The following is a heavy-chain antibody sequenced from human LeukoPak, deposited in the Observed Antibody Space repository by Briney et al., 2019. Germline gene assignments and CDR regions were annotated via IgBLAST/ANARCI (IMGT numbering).Heavy chain of an antibody. D-gene: IGHD2-2*01. V-gene: IGHV4-30-4*08. Sequence: PSETLSLTCTVSGGSISSGDNYWSWIRQPPGKGLGWIGYIYYSGSTYYNPSLKSRVTISEDTSKNQFSLKLSSVTAADTAVYYCARVRYCSSTSCYLFDYWGQGTLVTVSS. J-gene: IGHJ4*02. CDR1: GGSISSGDNY. CDR3: ARVRYCSSTSCYLFDY. CDR2: IYYSGST.